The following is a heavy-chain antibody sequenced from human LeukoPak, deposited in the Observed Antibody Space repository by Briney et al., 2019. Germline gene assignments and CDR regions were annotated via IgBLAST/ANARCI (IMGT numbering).Heavy chain of an antibody. CDR1: GFTFSSYS. J-gene: IGHJ4*02. CDR3: ARQYDSSGYYIEYYFDY. Sequence: PGGSLRLSCAASGFTFSSYSMNWVRQAPGKGLEWVSSISSSSSYIYYADSGKGRFTISRDNAKNSLYLQMNSLSAEDTAVYYCARQYDSSGYYIEYYFDYWGQGTLVTVSS. V-gene: IGHV3-21*01. CDR2: ISSSSSYI. D-gene: IGHD3-22*01.